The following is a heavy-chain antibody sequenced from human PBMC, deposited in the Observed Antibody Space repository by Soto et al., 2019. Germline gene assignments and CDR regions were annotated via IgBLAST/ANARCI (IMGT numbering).Heavy chain of an antibody. J-gene: IGHJ6*03. V-gene: IGHV3-30*18. CDR1: GFTFSSYG. CDR2: ISYDGSNK. D-gene: IGHD3-10*01. CDR3: QKHGVLVYSYSTMDV. Sequence: QVQLVESGGGVVQPGRSLRLSCAASGFTFSSYGMHWVRQAPGKGLEWVAVISYDGSNKYYADSVKGRFTISRDNSKKPFDKKMNSLGAEDTVVYYCQKHGVLVYSYSTMDVGGKGPTVTVSS.